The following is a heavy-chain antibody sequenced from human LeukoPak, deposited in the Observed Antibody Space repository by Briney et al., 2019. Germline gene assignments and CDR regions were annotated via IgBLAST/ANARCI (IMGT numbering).Heavy chain of an antibody. V-gene: IGHV3-21*01. D-gene: IGHD6-19*01. J-gene: IGHJ4*02. Sequence: GGSLRLSCAASGFTFSSYSMNWDRQAPGKGLEWVSSISSSSSYIYYADSVKGRFTISRDNAKNSLYLQMNSLRAEDTAVYYCARAGHNSSGWYLDYWGQGPLVTVSS. CDR1: GFTFSSYS. CDR2: ISSSSSYI. CDR3: ARAGHNSSGWYLDY.